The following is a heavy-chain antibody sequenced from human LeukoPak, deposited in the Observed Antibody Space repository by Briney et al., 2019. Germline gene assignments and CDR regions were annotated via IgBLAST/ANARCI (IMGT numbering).Heavy chain of an antibody. J-gene: IGHJ6*02. CDR3: ARGPDHYDILTGSYYYYGMDV. Sequence: ASVKVSCKASGGTFSSYAISWVRQAPGQGLEWMGGIIPIFGTANYAQKFQGRVTITADESTSTAYMELRSLRSDDTAVYYCARGPDHYDILTGSYYYYGMDVWGQGTTVTVSS. D-gene: IGHD3-9*01. CDR2: IIPIFGTA. V-gene: IGHV1-69*13. CDR1: GGTFSSYA.